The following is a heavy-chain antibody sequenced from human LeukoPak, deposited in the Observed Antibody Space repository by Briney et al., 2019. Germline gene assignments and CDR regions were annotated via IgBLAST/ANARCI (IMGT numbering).Heavy chain of an antibody. CDR3: ARYSGYDHAFDI. J-gene: IGHJ3*02. V-gene: IGHV3-13*01. D-gene: IGHD5-12*01. CDR1: GFTFSSYD. CDR2: IGTAGDT. Sequence: GGSLRLSCAASGFTFSSYDMHWVRQATGKGLEWVSAIGTAGDTYYPGSVKGRFTISRENAKNSLYLQMNSLRAEDTAVYYCARYSGYDHAFDIWGQGTIVTVSS.